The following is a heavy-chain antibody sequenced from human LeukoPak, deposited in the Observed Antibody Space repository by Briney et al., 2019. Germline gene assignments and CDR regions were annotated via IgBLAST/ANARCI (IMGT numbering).Heavy chain of an antibody. Sequence: SGPTLVKPTQTLTFTCSFSGFSLSTSGLGVAWIRQPPGKALEWLALMYWNDYIRYSPSLNNRLTLTKDTSKNQLVITITNADPVDTATYYCARLMSTVTTGYFDYWGQGILVAVSS. V-gene: IGHV2-5*01. D-gene: IGHD4-17*01. CDR3: ARLMSTVTTGYFDY. J-gene: IGHJ4*02. CDR1: GFSLSTSGLG. CDR2: MYWNDYI.